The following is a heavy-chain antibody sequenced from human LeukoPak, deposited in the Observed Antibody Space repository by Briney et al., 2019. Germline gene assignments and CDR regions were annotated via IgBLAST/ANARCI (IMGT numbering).Heavy chain of an antibody. D-gene: IGHD6-19*01. CDR1: GFTFSSYG. Sequence: GGSLRLSCAASGFTFSSYGMHWVRQAPGKGLEWVAVIWYDGSNKYYADSVKGRFTISRDNSKNTLYLQMNSLRAEVTAVYYCARISSGWYTYYYYGMDVWGQGTTVTVSS. V-gene: IGHV3-33*01. CDR3: ARISSGWYTYYYYGMDV. J-gene: IGHJ6*02. CDR2: IWYDGSNK.